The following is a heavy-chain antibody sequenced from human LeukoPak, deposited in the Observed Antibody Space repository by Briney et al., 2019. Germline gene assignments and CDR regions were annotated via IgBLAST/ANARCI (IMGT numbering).Heavy chain of an antibody. CDR3: AKDIYYGSGSYYLGAFDI. J-gene: IGHJ3*02. D-gene: IGHD3-10*01. V-gene: IGHV3-9*01. CDR1: GFTFYDYA. CDR2: ISWNSGSI. Sequence: GRSLRLSCAASGFTFYDYAMHWVRQAPGKGLEWVSGISWNSGSIGYADSVKGRFTISRDNAKNSLYLQMNSLRAEDTALYYCAKDIYYGSGSYYLGAFDIWGQGTMVTVSS.